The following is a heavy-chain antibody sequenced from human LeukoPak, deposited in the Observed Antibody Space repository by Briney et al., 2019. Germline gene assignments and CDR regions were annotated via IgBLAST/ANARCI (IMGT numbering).Heavy chain of an antibody. V-gene: IGHV4-59*01. CDR2: IYYSGST. D-gene: IGHD3-3*01. CDR3: ARVGGTSTIFGVVIRDLIFDY. J-gene: IGHJ4*02. Sequence: SETLSLTCTVSGGSISSYYWSWIRQPPGKGLEWIGYIYYSGSTNYNLSLKSRVTISVDTSKNQFSLKLSSVTAADTAVYYCARVGGTSTIFGVVIRDLIFDYWGQGTLVTVSS. CDR1: GGSISSYY.